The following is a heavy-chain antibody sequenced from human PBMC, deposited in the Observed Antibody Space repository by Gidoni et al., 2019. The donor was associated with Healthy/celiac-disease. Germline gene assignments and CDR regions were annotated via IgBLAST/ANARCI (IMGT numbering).Heavy chain of an antibody. J-gene: IGHJ6*02. CDR3: ARERSNDYVWGSYRFYGMDV. Sequence: QVQLQQWGAGLLKPSETLSLTCAVYGGSFSGYYWRWIRQPPGKGLEWIGEINHSGSTNYNPSLKSRVTISVDTSKNQFSLKLSSVTAADTAVYYCARERSNDYVWGSYRFYGMDVWGQGTTVTVSS. CDR2: INHSGST. CDR1: GGSFSGYY. V-gene: IGHV4-34*01. D-gene: IGHD3-16*02.